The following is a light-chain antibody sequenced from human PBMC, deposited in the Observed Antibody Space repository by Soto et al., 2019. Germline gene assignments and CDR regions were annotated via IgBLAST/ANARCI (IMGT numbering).Light chain of an antibody. CDR3: QQYGNSPIT. V-gene: IGKV3-20*01. J-gene: IGKJ5*01. Sequence: EIVLTPSPGTLSLSPGERATLSCRASQSVSSSYLAWYQQKPGQAPRLLIYSASNRAAGVPDRFSGSGSGTDFTLTISRLEPEDFAVYYCQQYGNSPITFGQGTRLEIK. CDR2: SAS. CDR1: QSVSSSY.